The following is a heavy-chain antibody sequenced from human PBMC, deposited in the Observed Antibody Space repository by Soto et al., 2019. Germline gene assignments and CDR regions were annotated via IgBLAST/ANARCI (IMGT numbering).Heavy chain of an antibody. V-gene: IGHV3-30*18. D-gene: IGHD3-22*01. CDR1: GFTFSSYG. J-gene: IGHJ2*01. CDR2: ISYDGSNK. CDR3: AKDKAWLSLSYWYFDL. Sequence: QVQLVESGGGVVQPGRSLRLSCAASGFTFSSYGMHWVRQAPGKGLEWVAVISYDGSNKYYADSVKGRFTISRDNSKNTLYLQMNSLRAEDTAVYYCAKDKAWLSLSYWYFDLWGRGTLVTVSS.